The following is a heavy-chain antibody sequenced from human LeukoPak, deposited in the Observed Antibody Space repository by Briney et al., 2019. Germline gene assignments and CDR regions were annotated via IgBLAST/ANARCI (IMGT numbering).Heavy chain of an antibody. CDR3: ARGRSWPLDF. D-gene: IGHD6-13*01. CDR2: TYYRSKWST. V-gene: IGHV6-1*01. CDR1: GDSVSSNSVA. Sequence: QTLSLTCAVSGDSVSSNSVAWNWIRQSPSRGLEWLGRTYYRSKWSTDYAVSVKSRITMNADTSKNQFSLQLNSMTPEDTAIYYCARGRSWPLDFWGQGTLVTVSS. J-gene: IGHJ4*02.